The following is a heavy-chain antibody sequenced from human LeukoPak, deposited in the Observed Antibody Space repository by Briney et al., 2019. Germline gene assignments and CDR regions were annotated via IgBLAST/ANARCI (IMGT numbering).Heavy chain of an antibody. Sequence: SETLSLTCTVSGGSISSSSYYWGWIRQPPGKGLEWIGSIYYSGSTYYNPSLKSRVTICVDTSKNQFSLKLSSVTAADTAVYYCARVPVLYGRKRQNYYFDYWGQGTLVTVSS. J-gene: IGHJ4*02. CDR2: IYYSGST. V-gene: IGHV4-39*01. D-gene: IGHD3-10*01. CDR1: GGSISSSSYY. CDR3: ARVPVLYGRKRQNYYFDY.